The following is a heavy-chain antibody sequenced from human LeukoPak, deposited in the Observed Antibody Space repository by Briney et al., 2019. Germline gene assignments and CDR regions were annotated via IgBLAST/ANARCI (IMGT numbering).Heavy chain of an antibody. CDR2: ISAYNGNT. D-gene: IGHD3-22*01. CDR3: ASLKNYYDSSGYLVTDAFDI. CDR1: GYTFT. Sequence: ASVTVSCKASGYTFTISWVRQAPGQGLEWMGWISAYNGNTNYAQKLQGRVTMTTDTSTSTAYMELRSLRSDDTAVYYCASLKNYYDSSGYLVTDAFDIWGQGTMVTVSS. V-gene: IGHV1-18*01. J-gene: IGHJ3*02.